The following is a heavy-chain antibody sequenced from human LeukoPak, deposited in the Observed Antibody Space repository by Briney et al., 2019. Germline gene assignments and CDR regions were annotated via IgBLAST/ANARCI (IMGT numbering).Heavy chain of an antibody. CDR1: EFTFSTYA. V-gene: IGHV3-23*01. D-gene: IGHD1-26*01. J-gene: IGHJ4*02. CDR3: AKGINRGSYYYFDY. Sequence: GESLRLSCAASEFTFSTYAMNWVRQAPGKGLEWVSSIRSSGVDTYYADSVEGRFTISRDNSKNTLYLQMNSLRVEDTAIYYCAKGINRGSYYYFDYWGQGTLVTVSS. CDR2: IRSSGVDT.